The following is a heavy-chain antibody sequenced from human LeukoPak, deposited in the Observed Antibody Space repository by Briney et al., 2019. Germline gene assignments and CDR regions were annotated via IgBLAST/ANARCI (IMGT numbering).Heavy chain of an antibody. J-gene: IGHJ4*02. D-gene: IGHD1-26*01. Sequence: GGSLRLSCAASGFTFSNAWMTWVRQAPGKGLEWVGRIISKIEGGAIDYAAPVKGRFSISRDDSKNTLYLLMNSLKPEDTAVYYCSGPHSGALHYWAQGNLVPVSS. CDR1: GFTFSNAW. CDR2: IISKIEGGAI. V-gene: IGHV3-15*01. CDR3: SGPHSGALHY.